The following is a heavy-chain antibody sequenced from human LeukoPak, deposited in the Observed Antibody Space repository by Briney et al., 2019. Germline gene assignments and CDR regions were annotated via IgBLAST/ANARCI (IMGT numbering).Heavy chain of an antibody. CDR2: IWYDGSNK. Sequence: PGGSLRLSCAASGFTFSSYGMHWVRQAPGKGLEWVAVIWYDGSNKYYADSVKGRFTISRDNSKNTLYLQMNSLRAEDTAVYYCARAIKARYYDFQNWFDPWGQGTLVTVSS. D-gene: IGHD3-3*01. CDR3: ARAIKARYYDFQNWFDP. V-gene: IGHV3-33*01. J-gene: IGHJ5*02. CDR1: GFTFSSYG.